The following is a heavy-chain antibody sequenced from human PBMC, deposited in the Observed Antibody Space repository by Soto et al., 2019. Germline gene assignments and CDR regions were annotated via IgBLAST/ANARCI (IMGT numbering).Heavy chain of an antibody. CDR3: ARAECSSPDCLTAYYSYGLDV. J-gene: IGHJ6*02. Sequence: LRLSCAASGFTFSNFEMHWVRQAPGKGLEWVSYINTAGSTKYYAESVKGRFTTSRDNARNSLFLQMNSLRAEDTAVYYCARAECSSPDCLTAYYSYGLDVWGQGSTVTVSS. CDR1: GFTFSNFE. D-gene: IGHD3-9*01. CDR2: INTAGSTK. V-gene: IGHV3-48*03.